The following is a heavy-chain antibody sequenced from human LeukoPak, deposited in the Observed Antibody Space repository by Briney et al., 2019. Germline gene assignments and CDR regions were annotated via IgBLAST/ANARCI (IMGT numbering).Heavy chain of an antibody. D-gene: IGHD2-2*01. CDR2: INPNSGGT. CDR1: GYTFTGYY. CDR3: AKDIGPSERSSTSSVFDY. Sequence: ASVKVSCKVSGYTFTGYYMHWVRQAPGQGLEWMGWINPNSGGTNYAQKFQGRVTMTRDTSISTAYMELSRLRSDDTALYYCAKDIGPSERSSTSSVFDYWGQGTLVTVSS. V-gene: IGHV1-2*02. J-gene: IGHJ4*02.